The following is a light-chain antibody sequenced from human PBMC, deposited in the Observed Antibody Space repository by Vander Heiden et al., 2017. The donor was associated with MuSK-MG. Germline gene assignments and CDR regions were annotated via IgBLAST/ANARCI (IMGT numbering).Light chain of an antibody. CDR3: QQRYSTPRT. CDR2: AAS. Sequence: DVQMTQSPSSLSASVGDRVTITCRASQSISSYLNWYQQKPGKAPKLLIYAASSLQSGVPSRFSGSGSGTDFTLTISRLKPEDFATYYCQQRYSTPRTFGGGTKVEIK. V-gene: IGKV1-39*01. CDR1: QSISSY. J-gene: IGKJ4*01.